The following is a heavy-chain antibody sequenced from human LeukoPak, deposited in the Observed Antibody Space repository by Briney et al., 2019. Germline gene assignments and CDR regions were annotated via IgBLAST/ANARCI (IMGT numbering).Heavy chain of an antibody. Sequence: SETLSLTCTVSGGSISSGDYYWSWIRQPPGKGLEWIGYIYYSGSTYYNPSLKSRVTISVDTSKNQFSLKLSSVTAADTAVYYCAREVLWFGELPYGMDVWGQGTTVTVSS. V-gene: IGHV4-30-4*01. D-gene: IGHD3-10*01. CDR2: IYYSGST. J-gene: IGHJ6*02. CDR1: GGSISSGDYY. CDR3: AREVLWFGELPYGMDV.